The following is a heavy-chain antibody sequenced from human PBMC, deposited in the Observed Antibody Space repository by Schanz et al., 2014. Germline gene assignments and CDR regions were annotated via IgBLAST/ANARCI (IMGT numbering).Heavy chain of an antibody. Sequence: VQLVESGGGVVQPGRSLRLSCAASGFMFSSYGMRWVRQAPGKGLEWVSAINTGVNTYYADSVRGRFTMSRDNSKNTLYLQMNSLRAGDAAVYYCARGLIAAAGGAFDYWGQGTLVAVSA. CDR3: ARGLIAAAGGAFDY. J-gene: IGHJ4*02. V-gene: IGHV3-23*04. CDR1: GFMFSSYG. D-gene: IGHD6-13*01. CDR2: INTGVNT.